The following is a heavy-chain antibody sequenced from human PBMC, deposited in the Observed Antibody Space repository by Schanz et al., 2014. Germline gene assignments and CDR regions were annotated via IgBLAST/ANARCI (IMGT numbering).Heavy chain of an antibody. CDR3: TTGGRRGYSHYFYGMDV. V-gene: IGHV3-72*01. CDR2: ITNKPNNYNT. D-gene: IGHD5-18*01. Sequence: EVQLVESGGGMVQPGGSLRLSCAASGFTFSDHYMDWVRQAPGKGLEWVGRITNKPNNYNTEYAASVKGRFTISRDDSTNTLYLQMNSLKTEDTAVYYCTTGGRRGYSHYFYGMDVWGQGTTVTVSS. J-gene: IGHJ6*02. CDR1: GFTFSDHY.